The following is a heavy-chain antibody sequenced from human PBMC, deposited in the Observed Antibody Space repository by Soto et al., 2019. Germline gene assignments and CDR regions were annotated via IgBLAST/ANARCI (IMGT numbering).Heavy chain of an antibody. D-gene: IGHD3-22*01. J-gene: IGHJ4*02. CDR2: IWYDGSNK. Sequence: GGSLRLSCAASGFTFSSYGMHWVRQAPGKGLEWVAVIWYDGSNKYYADSVKGRFTISRDNSKNTLYLQMNSLRAEDTAVYYCASGPLNYYDSSGYAPFDCWGQGTLVTVSS. V-gene: IGHV3-33*01. CDR1: GFTFSSYG. CDR3: ASGPLNYYDSSGYAPFDC.